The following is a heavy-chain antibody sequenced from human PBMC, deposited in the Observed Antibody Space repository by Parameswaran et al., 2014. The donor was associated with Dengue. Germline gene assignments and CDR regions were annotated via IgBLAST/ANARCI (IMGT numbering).Heavy chain of an antibody. V-gene: IGHV3-43*02. CDR3: AKDKFKLRPYYDFWSGYLSYYYYYMDV. D-gene: IGHD3-3*01. J-gene: IGHJ6*03. Sequence: VRQGSREGSGVGSLLLVGDGGSTYYADSVKGRFTISRDNSKNSLYLQMNSLRTEDTALYYCAKDKFKLRPYYDFWSGYLSYYYYYMDVWGKGTTVTVSS. CDR2: LVGDGGST.